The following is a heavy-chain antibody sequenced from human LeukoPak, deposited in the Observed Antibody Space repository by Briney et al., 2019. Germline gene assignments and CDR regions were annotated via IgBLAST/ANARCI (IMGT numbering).Heavy chain of an antibody. CDR1: GGSISSYY. CDR2: IYYSGST. J-gene: IGHJ4*02. Sequence: SETLSLTCTVSGGSISSYYWSWVRQPPGKGLEWIGYIYYSGSTNYNPSLKSRVTISVDTSKNQFSLKLSSVTAADTAVYYCARVFLREPGYSSGWFDYWGQGTLVTVSS. D-gene: IGHD6-19*01. CDR3: ARVFLREPGYSSGWFDY. V-gene: IGHV4-59*01.